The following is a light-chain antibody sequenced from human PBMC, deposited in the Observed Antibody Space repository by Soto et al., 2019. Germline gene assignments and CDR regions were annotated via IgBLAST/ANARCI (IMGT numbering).Light chain of an antibody. J-gene: IGKJ3*01. Sequence: DILLTQSPSTLSASIGDRVTITCRASQIINNWLAWYQQKPGKAPKLLIHKTSALESGVPSGFSGNGSGTEFTLTISSLQPDDVATYYCQQYKTTFGPGTKVDIK. CDR3: QQYKTT. CDR2: KTS. CDR1: QIINNW. V-gene: IGKV1-5*03.